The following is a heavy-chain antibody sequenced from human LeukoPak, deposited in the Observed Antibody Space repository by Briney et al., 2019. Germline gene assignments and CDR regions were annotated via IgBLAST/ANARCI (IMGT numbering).Heavy chain of an antibody. J-gene: IGHJ4*02. CDR2: INPSGGST. CDR3: ARDACSGGSCYSFDY. V-gene: IGHV1-46*01. D-gene: IGHD2-15*01. Sequence: GASVTVSCKASVYTFTSYYMHWVRQAPGQGLEWMGVINPSGGSTSYAQKFQGRVTMTRDTSTSTVYMELSSLRSEDTAVYYCARDACSGGSCYSFDYWGQGTLVTVSS. CDR1: VYTFTSYY.